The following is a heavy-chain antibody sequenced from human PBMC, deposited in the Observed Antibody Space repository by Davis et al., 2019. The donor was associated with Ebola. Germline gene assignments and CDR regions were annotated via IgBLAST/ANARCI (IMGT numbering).Heavy chain of an antibody. Sequence: PGGSLRLSCKGSGYSFTSYWIGWVRQMPGQGLEWMGAILPGDSDTRYSPSFQGQVTISADKSITTAYLHWNSLKASDTAMYYCARQGAPYSAPANWGQGTLVTVSS. V-gene: IGHV5-51*01. CDR1: GYSFTSYW. CDR2: ILPGDSDT. CDR3: ARQGAPYSAPAN. J-gene: IGHJ4*02. D-gene: IGHD1-26*01.